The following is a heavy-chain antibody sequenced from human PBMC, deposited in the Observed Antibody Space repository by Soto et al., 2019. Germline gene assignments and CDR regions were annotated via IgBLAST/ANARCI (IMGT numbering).Heavy chain of an antibody. D-gene: IGHD3-10*01. V-gene: IGHV6-1*01. CDR2: TYYRSKWYN. CDR1: GDSVSSNSGA. CDR3: ARDRPYGSGSYDYSDDYYYYGMDV. Sequence: PSQTLSLTCAISGDSVSSNSGAWNWIRQSPSRGLEWLGRTYYRSKWYNDYAVSVKSRITINPDTSKNQFSLQLNSVTPEDTAVYYCARDRPYGSGSYDYSDDYYYYGMDVWGQGTTVTVSS. J-gene: IGHJ6*02.